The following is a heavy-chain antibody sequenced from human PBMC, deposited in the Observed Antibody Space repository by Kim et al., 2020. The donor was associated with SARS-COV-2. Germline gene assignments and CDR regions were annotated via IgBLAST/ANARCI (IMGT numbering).Heavy chain of an antibody. D-gene: IGHD2-2*02. Sequence: SVKVSCKASGGTFSSYAISWVRQAPGQGLEWMGGIIPIFGTANYAQKFQGRVTITADESTSTAYMELSSLRSEDTAVYYCARPYCSSTSCYMQLDYYYGMDVWGQGTTVTVSS. J-gene: IGHJ6*02. CDR2: IIPIFGTA. CDR3: ARPYCSSTSCYMQLDYYYGMDV. CDR1: GGTFSSYA. V-gene: IGHV1-69*13.